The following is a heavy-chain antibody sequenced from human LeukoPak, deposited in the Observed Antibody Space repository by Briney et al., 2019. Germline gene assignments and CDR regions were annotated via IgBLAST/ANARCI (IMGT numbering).Heavy chain of an antibody. V-gene: IGHV4-59*01. D-gene: IGHD3-10*01. CDR2: IYYGGST. J-gene: IGHJ4*02. CDR1: GGSISTYY. Sequence: SETLSLTCTVSGGSISTYYWSWIRQPPGKGLEWIGYIYYGGSTNSNPSLKSRVTISVDTSKNQFSLKLSSVTAADTAVYYCVIITDYYFDYWGQGTLVTVSS. CDR3: VIITDYYFDY.